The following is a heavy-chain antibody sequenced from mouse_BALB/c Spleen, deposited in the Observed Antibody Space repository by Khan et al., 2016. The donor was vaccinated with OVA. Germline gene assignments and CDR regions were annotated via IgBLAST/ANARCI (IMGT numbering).Heavy chain of an antibody. J-gene: IGHJ3*01. CDR3: ARQYDGPVAY. Sequence: EVELVESGGDLVKPGGSLKLSCSASGFTFSTYAMSWVRQTPEKRLEWVATISRGGDNIFYPDSVKGRVTISRDTAKNTPYLQMSSLRSEDTAMYYCARQYDGPVAYWGQGTLVTVSA. CDR2: ISRGGDNI. V-gene: IGHV5-9*04. CDR1: GFTFSTYA. D-gene: IGHD2-14*01.